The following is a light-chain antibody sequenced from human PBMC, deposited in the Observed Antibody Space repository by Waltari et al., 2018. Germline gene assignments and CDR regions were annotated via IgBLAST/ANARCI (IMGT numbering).Light chain of an antibody. CDR3: SSYTSSSSL. Sequence: QSALTQPASVSGSPGQSITISCTGTSSDVGGYDSVSWYQQHPGKAPKLMIYEVSNRPSGVSSRFSGSKSGNTASLTISGLQAEDEAYYYCSSYTSSSSLFGGGTKLTVL. CDR1: SSDVGGYDS. CDR2: EVS. V-gene: IGLV2-14*01. J-gene: IGLJ2*01.